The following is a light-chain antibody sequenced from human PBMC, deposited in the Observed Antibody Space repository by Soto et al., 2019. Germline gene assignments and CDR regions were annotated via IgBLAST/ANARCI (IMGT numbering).Light chain of an antibody. J-gene: IGLJ2*01. CDR3: CSYARIYTVL. CDR2: DVT. V-gene: IGLV2-11*01. CDR1: SNDVGAYNF. Sequence: QSVLTQPRSVSGSPGQSVTISCTGTSNDVGAYNFVSWYQQPPGKAPKHRIYDVTKRPSGVPDRFSGSKSDNTASLTISGLQAEDEADYYCCSYARIYTVLFGGGTQLTVL.